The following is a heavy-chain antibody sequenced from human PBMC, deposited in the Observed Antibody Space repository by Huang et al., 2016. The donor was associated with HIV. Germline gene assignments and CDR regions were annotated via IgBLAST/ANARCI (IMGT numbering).Heavy chain of an antibody. J-gene: IGHJ4*02. CDR2: IRFDGGNK. CDR1: GFSFSHYG. V-gene: IGHV3-30*02. Sequence: QEQLVESGGGVVQPGGSLRLSCATSGFSFSHYGMHWVRQAPGKGLEWVAFIRFDGGNKHYADSAKGRFTISRDNSKKMVFLGMNSLRGDDTAFYYCATDLGGYSFDYWGQGALVSVSS. D-gene: IGHD2-21*02. CDR3: ATDLGGYSFDY.